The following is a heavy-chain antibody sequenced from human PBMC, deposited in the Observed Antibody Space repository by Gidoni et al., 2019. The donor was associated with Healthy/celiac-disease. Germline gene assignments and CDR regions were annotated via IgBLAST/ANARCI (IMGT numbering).Heavy chain of an antibody. V-gene: IGHV3-23*01. CDR1: GFHFSSYA. CDR3: AKGKAYYYDSTAFDI. CDR2: ISGSGGST. J-gene: IGHJ3*02. Sequence: EVQLLESGGGWVQPGGSLRLPCAASGFHFSSYAMSWVSQAPGKGLEWGSAISGSGGSTYYADSVKGRFTISSDNSKNTLYLQMNSLRAEDTAVYYCAKGKAYYYDSTAFDIWGQGTMVTVSS. D-gene: IGHD3-22*01.